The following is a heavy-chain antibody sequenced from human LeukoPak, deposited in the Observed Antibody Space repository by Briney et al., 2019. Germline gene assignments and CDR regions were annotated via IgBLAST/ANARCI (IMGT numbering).Heavy chain of an antibody. Sequence: PSETLSLTCTVSSGSISTSNYYWGWVRQPPGKALEWIGNIFYSGITYYSPSLKSRVTISLDTSRNQFSLKLSSVTAADTAVYYCARVSGITMIVVVPEDGFDIWGQGTMVTVSS. CDR2: IFYSGIT. D-gene: IGHD3-22*01. CDR3: ARVSGITMIVVVPEDGFDI. J-gene: IGHJ3*02. V-gene: IGHV4-39*01. CDR1: SGSISTSNYY.